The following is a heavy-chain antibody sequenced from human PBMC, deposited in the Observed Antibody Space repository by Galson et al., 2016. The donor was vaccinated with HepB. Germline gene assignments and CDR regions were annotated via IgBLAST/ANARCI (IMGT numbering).Heavy chain of an antibody. D-gene: IGHD6-19*01. V-gene: IGHV1-3*01. Sequence: SVKVSCKASGYTFGYYALHWVRQAPGQRLEWMGWIHPDNGDTKYSQRLQGRLTITRDTSASTAYMALSSLTSDDTAVYYCGRDLGSGWSIDNWGQGTLVTVSS. CDR3: GRDLGSGWSIDN. CDR2: IHPDNGDT. CDR1: GYTFGYYA. J-gene: IGHJ4*02.